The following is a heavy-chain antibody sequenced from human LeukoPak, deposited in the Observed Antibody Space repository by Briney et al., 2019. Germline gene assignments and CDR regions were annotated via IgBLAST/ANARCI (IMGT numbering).Heavy chain of an antibody. Sequence: ASVKVSCKTSGYSFTTYGVSWVRQAPGQGLEWIGLVSGYTGNTNYAERFQGRVTMTTDTSTSTVYLELTSLRSDDTAVYYCARGEVSASLYYFDFWDQGTLVTVS. V-gene: IGHV1-18*01. J-gene: IGHJ4*02. CDR1: GYSFTTYG. D-gene: IGHD2-2*01. CDR3: ARGEVSASLYYFDF. CDR2: VSGYTGNT.